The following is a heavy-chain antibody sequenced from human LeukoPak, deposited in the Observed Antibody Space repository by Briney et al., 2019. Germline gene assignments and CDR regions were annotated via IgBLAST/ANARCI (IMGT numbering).Heavy chain of an antibody. CDR3: ARDRVAVAGTGEADY. CDR2: ISYDGSNK. D-gene: IGHD6-19*01. V-gene: IGHV3-30-3*01. Sequence: RRSPRLSCAASGFTFSSYAMHWVRQAPGKGLEWVAVISYDGSNKYYADSVKGRFTISRDNSKNTLYLQMNSLRAEDTAVYYRARDRVAVAGTGEADYWGQGTLVTVSS. CDR1: GFTFSSYA. J-gene: IGHJ4*02.